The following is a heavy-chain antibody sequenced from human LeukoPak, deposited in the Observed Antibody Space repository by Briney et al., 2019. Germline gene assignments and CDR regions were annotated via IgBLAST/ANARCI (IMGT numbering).Heavy chain of an antibody. CDR3: ARDGPTAAPFDY. CDR2: INPSGGST. V-gene: IGHV1-46*01. J-gene: IGHJ4*02. CDR1: GYRFTSYD. Sequence: SVKVSCKASGYRFTSYDMHWVRQAPGQGLEWMGIINPSGGSTSYAQRFQGRVAMTRDTSTTTVYMEVNSLTSEDTAVYFCARDGPTAAPFDYWGQGTLVTVSS. D-gene: IGHD2-2*01.